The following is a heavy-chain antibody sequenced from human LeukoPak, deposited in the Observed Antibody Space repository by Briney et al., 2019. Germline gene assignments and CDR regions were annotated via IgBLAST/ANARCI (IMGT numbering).Heavy chain of an antibody. CDR1: GGSISSGSYY. J-gene: IGHJ2*01. V-gene: IGHV4-61*02. Sequence: TLSLTCTASGGSISSGSYYWSWIRQPAGKGLKWIGRIYTSGSTNYNPSLKSRVTISVDTSKNQFSLKLNSVTPEDTAVYYCARDTNWYFDLWGRGTLVTVSS. CDR3: ARDTNWYFDL. CDR2: IYTSGST.